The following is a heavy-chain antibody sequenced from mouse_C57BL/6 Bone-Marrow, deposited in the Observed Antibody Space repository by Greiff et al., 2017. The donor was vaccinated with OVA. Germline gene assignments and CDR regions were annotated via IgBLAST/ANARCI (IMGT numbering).Heavy chain of an antibody. D-gene: IGHD2-3*01. V-gene: IGHV5-4*03. CDR3: ARAIYDSLAMDY. J-gene: IGHJ4*01. Sequence: EVKLVESGGGLVKPGGSLKLSCAASGFTFSSYAMSWVRQTPEKRLEWVATISDGGSYTYYPDNVKGRFTISRDNAKNNLYLQMSHLKSEDTAMYYCARAIYDSLAMDYWGQGTSVTVSS. CDR2: ISDGGSYT. CDR1: GFTFSSYA.